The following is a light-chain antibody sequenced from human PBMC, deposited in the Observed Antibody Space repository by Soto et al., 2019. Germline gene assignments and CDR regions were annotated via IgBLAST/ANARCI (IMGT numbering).Light chain of an antibody. CDR3: QQYNNWPRT. CDR1: ETVATN. Sequence: EVVMTQSPAILSVSPGERATLSCRASETVATNLAWYQQKPGQAPRLLISGASTRAAGISDRFRGSGSGTEFTLTISSLRSEDSALYYCQQYNNWPRTFGQGTKVDIK. CDR2: GAS. J-gene: IGKJ1*01. V-gene: IGKV3-15*01.